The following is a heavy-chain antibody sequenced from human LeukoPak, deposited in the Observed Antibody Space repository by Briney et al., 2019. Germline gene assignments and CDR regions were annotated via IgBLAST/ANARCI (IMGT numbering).Heavy chain of an antibody. Sequence: PGGSLRLSCAASGFTFSAYAVMWVRQAPGQGLEWVSAITSGGAPRYADSEKGRFTISRDNSKNMLYLQMNSLRAGDTARYFCARDPNGDYIGAFEFWGQGTGVTVSS. CDR3: ARDPNGDYIGAFEF. V-gene: IGHV3-23*01. D-gene: IGHD4-17*01. J-gene: IGHJ3*01. CDR2: ITSGGAP. CDR1: GFTFSAYA.